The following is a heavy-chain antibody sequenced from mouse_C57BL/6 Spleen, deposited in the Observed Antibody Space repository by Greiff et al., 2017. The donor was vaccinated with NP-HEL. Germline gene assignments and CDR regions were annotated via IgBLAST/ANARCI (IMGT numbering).Heavy chain of an antibody. CDR3: ARATNWEGMDY. J-gene: IGHJ4*01. D-gene: IGHD4-1*01. Sequence: QVQLKQPGAELVMPGASVKLSCKASGYTFTSYWMHWVKQRPGQGLEWIGEIDPSDSYTNYNQKFKGKSTLTVDKSSSTAYMQLSSLTSEDSAVYYCARATNWEGMDYWGQGTSVTVSS. V-gene: IGHV1-69*01. CDR1: GYTFTSYW. CDR2: IDPSDSYT.